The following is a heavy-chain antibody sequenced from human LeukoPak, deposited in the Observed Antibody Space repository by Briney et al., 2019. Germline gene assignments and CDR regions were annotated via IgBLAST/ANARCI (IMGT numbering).Heavy chain of an antibody. CDR1: GGSIRSYY. D-gene: IGHD2-2*01. V-gene: IGHV4-59*08. CDR2: IYYGGST. J-gene: IGHJ6*02. CDR3: ARYATTWYAMDV. Sequence: SETLSLTCTVSGGSIRSYYWSWIRQPPGKGLEYMGYIYYGGSTNYNPSLRSRVTMPVDTSMNQFSLRLTSVTAADTAVYFCARYATTWYAMDVWGPGTTVTVSS.